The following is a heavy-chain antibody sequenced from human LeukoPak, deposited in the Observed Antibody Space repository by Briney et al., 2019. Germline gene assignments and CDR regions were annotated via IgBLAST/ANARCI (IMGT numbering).Heavy chain of an antibody. CDR1: GFTFSSYA. J-gene: IGHJ4*02. Sequence: GGSLRLSCSASGFTFSSYAMHWVRQAPGKGLEYVSAISSNGGTTYYADSVKGRFTISRDNSKNTLYLQMSSLRAEDTAVYYCVKGYCSSISCFGDYWGQGTLVTFSS. CDR2: ISSNGGTT. D-gene: IGHD2-2*01. V-gene: IGHV3-64D*09. CDR3: VKGYCSSISCFGDY.